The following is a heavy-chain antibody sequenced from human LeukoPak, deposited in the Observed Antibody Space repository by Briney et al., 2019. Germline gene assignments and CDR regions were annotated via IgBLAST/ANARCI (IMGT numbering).Heavy chain of an antibody. CDR2: ISGSGGST. Sequence: GGSLRLSCAASGFTFSSYAMSWVRQAPGKGLEWVSAISGSGGSTYYADSVKGRFTISRDNSKNTLYLQMNSLRAEDTAVYYCAKGFRDYDSSGYYYGPRGPFDYWGQGTLVTVSS. D-gene: IGHD3-22*01. CDR1: GFTFSSYA. CDR3: AKGFRDYDSSGYYYGPRGPFDY. V-gene: IGHV3-23*01. J-gene: IGHJ4*02.